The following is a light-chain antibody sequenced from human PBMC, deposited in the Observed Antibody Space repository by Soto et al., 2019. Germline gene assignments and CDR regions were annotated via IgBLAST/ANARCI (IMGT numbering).Light chain of an antibody. J-gene: IGKJ1*01. CDR2: KVS. V-gene: IGKV2-30*01. CDR1: QSLVYSDGNTY. CDR3: MQGTRWPPWT. Sequence: DVVMTQSPLSLPVTLGQPASISCRSSQSLVYSDGNTYLNWFQQRPGQSPRRLIYKVSNRDSGVPDRFSGSGSGTDFTLKISRVEAADVGVYYCMQGTRWPPWTFGQGTKVEIK.